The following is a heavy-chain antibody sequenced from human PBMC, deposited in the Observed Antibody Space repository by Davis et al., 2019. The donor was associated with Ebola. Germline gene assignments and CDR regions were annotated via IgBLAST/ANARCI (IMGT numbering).Heavy chain of an antibody. D-gene: IGHD2-2*01. J-gene: IGHJ4*02. V-gene: IGHV4-59*12. Sequence: PSETLSLTCTVSGGSISSYYWSWIRQPPGKGLEWIGYIFYTGNTNYNASLTNYNASLKSRVTISVDTSKNQFSLKLSSVTAADTAVYYCASSLDCSSTSCYDYWGQGTLVTVSS. CDR3: ASSLDCSSTSCYDY. CDR1: GGSISSYY. CDR2: IFYTGNTNYNASLT.